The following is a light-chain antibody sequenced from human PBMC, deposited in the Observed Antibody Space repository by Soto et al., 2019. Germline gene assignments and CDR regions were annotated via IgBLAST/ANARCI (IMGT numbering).Light chain of an antibody. CDR3: SSYTIRSTVV. J-gene: IGLJ2*01. V-gene: IGLV2-14*01. CDR2: EVT. Sequence: QSALTQPASVSGSPGQSITISCNGTSNDVGGYKYVSWYQQHPGKAPKLMIYEVTNRPSGVSARFSGSKSGNTASLTISRLQAEDEADYYCSSYTIRSTVVFGGGTKLTVL. CDR1: SNDVGGYKY.